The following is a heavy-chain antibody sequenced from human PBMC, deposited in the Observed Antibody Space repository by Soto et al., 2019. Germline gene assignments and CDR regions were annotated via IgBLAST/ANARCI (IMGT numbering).Heavy chain of an antibody. J-gene: IGHJ4*02. CDR1: GGSISSSGGYY. D-gene: IGHD3-10*01. Sequence: SETLSLTCTVSGGSISSSGGYYWIWIRQHPGKGLEWIGYIYYTGNAYYNPSLKSRVTISVDTSKNQFSLKLSSVTAADTAVYYCARLTGTVRWLAFDYWGQGTLVTVSS. CDR2: IYYTGNA. V-gene: IGHV4-31*03. CDR3: ARLTGTVRWLAFDY.